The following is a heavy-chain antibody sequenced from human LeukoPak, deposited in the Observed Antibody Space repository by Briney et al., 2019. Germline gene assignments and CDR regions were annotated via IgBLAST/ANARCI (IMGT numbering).Heavy chain of an antibody. CDR2: IRHDGSTK. D-gene: IGHD6-13*01. V-gene: IGHV3-7*03. CDR3: ARSVPYGTTWYGRSDC. J-gene: IGHJ4*02. Sequence: PGGSLRLSCTASGFPFYSYWMTWARQTPGKGLEWVANIRHDGSTKYYVDSVKGRFTISRDNAMNSLYLQMDSLRVEDTAIYYCARSVPYGTTWYGRSDCWGQGTQVTVSS. CDR1: GFPFYSYW.